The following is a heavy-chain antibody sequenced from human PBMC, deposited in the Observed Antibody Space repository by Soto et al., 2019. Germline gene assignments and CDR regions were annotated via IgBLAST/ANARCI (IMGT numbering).Heavy chain of an antibody. Sequence: SVKVSCKASVYTFTNYFIHLVRQAPGQGFEWMGWINPKSRGTTYAPKFQGRVTMTRDTSNSTAYMELRGLTSDDTAIYYCARVTLKAGNWFDPWGQGALVTVSS. CDR2: INPKSRGT. J-gene: IGHJ5*02. V-gene: IGHV1-2*02. CDR3: ARVTLKAGNWFDP. CDR1: VYTFTNYF.